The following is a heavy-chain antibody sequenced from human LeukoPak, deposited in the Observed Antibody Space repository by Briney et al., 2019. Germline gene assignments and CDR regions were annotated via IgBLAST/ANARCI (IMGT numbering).Heavy chain of an antibody. CDR2: IYYSGST. CDR1: GGSISSYY. D-gene: IGHD3-22*01. J-gene: IGHJ4*02. CDR3: ARLNYYDISGLPGDY. V-gene: IGHV4-39*01. Sequence: SETLSLTCTVSGGSISSYYWSWIRQPPGKGLEWIGSIYYSGSTYYNPSLKSRVTISVDTSKNQFSLKLSSVTAADTAVYYCARLNYYDISGLPGDYWGQGTLVTVSS.